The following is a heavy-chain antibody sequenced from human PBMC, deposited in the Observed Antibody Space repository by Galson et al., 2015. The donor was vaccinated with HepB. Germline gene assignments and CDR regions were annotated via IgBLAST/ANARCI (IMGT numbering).Heavy chain of an antibody. J-gene: IGHJ4*02. Sequence: SVKVSCKASGYTFTGYYIHWVRQAPGQGLEWMGRINPHSGGTNYAQKFQGRVTMTRDTSISTAYMELSRLRSDDTAVYYCASVEPGDYPGNYWGQGTLVTVSS. V-gene: IGHV1-2*06. CDR3: ASVEPGDYPGNY. CDR1: GYTFTGYY. D-gene: IGHD4-17*01. CDR2: INPHSGGT.